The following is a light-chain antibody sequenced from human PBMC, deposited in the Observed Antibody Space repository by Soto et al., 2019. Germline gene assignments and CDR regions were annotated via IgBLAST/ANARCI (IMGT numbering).Light chain of an antibody. V-gene: IGLV2-14*01. J-gene: IGLJ3*02. CDR1: SSDVGGYNY. CDR3: SSYTRSDNWV. CDR2: EVS. Sequence: QSALTQPASVSGSPGQSITISCTGTSSDVGGYNYVSWYQQHPGKAPKLMVYEVSNRPSGVSNRFSGFKSGNTASLTISGLQTEDEADYYCSSYTRSDNWVFGGGTKVTVL.